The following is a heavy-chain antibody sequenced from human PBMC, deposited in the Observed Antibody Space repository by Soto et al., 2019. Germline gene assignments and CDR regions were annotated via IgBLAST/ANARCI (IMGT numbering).Heavy chain of an antibody. Sequence: QVQLVQSGAEVKKPGSSVKVSCKASGGTFSSYAISWVRQAPGQGLAWMGGIIPIFGTANYAQKFQGRVTITADESTSTAYMERSSLRSEDTAVYYCARGRGYYYDSSGYYSDLYYYYGMDVWGHGTTVTVSS. V-gene: IGHV1-69*01. D-gene: IGHD3-22*01. J-gene: IGHJ6*02. CDR1: GGTFSSYA. CDR2: IIPIFGTA. CDR3: ARGRGYYYDSSGYYSDLYYYYGMDV.